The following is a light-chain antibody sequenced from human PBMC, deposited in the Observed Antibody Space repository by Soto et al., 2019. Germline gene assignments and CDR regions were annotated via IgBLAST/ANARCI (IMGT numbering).Light chain of an antibody. CDR2: DAS. CDR3: QQRSHWPLT. J-gene: IGKJ1*01. Sequence: EIVLTQSPATLSLSPGERATLSCRASQSVSSYLAWYQQKPGQAPRLLIYDASNRATGIPARFSGSGSGTDFTLTISSLEPEDFAVYYCQQRSHWPLTFVQGTKVDIK. V-gene: IGKV3-11*01. CDR1: QSVSSY.